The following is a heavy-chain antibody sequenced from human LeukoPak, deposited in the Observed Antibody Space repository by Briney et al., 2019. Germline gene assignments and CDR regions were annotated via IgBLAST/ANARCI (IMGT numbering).Heavy chain of an antibody. CDR1: GFTFSNYW. CDR3: AKDRLAAAGDFDY. Sequence: GGSLRLSCVASGFTFSNYWMHWVRQPPGKGLVWVSRIYVDGRTTNYADSVKGRFTTSRDNSKNTLYLQMNSLRAEDTAVYYCAKDRLAAAGDFDYWGQGTLVTVSS. D-gene: IGHD6-13*01. CDR2: IYVDGRTT. J-gene: IGHJ4*02. V-gene: IGHV3-74*01.